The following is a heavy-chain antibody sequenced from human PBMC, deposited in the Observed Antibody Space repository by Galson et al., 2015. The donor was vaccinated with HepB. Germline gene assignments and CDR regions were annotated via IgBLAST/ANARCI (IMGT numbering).Heavy chain of an antibody. CDR1: GFTWNSYA. CDR3: ARGHYYDGSGHYSDAFDI. Sequence: SLRLSCAASGFTWNSYAMHWVRQAPGKGLEWVALIWYDGSYKYYADSVKGRFAISRDNSKNTLYLQMNSLRADDTAVYFCARGHYYDGSGHYSDAFDIWGQGTVATVSS. D-gene: IGHD3-22*01. CDR2: IWYDGSYK. V-gene: IGHV3-33*01. J-gene: IGHJ3*02.